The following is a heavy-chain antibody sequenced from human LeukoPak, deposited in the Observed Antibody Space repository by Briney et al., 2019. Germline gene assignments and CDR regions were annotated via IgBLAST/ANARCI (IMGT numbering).Heavy chain of an antibody. CDR2: IYHSESS. Sequence: SETLSLTCAVSGGSISSSDWWSWVRQPPGKGLEWIGEIYHSESSNYNPSLKSRVTISVDKSKNQFSLKLSSVTAADTAVYYCARRDWGSGKDALDIWGQGTMITVST. J-gene: IGHJ3*02. V-gene: IGHV4-4*02. CDR3: ARRDWGSGKDALDI. D-gene: IGHD7-27*01. CDR1: GGSISSSDW.